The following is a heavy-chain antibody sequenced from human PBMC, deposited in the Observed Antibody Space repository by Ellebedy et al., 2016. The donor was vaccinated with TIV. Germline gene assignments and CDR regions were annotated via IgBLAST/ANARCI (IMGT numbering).Heavy chain of an antibody. CDR1: GGSMNNDC. V-gene: IGHV4-59*01. D-gene: IGHD3-10*01. J-gene: IGHJ4*02. CDR3: ARDNYGSLDY. Sequence: SETLSLXCTVSGGSMNNDCWSWIRQPPGKGLEWVGYVCHSGSPNNNPSLKSRLTMSLDTSKNQFSLKLSSVTAADTAVYYCARDNYGSLDYWGQGILVTVSS. CDR2: VCHSGSP.